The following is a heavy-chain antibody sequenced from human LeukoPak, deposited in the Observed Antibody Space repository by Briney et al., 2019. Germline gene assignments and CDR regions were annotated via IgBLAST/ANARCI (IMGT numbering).Heavy chain of an antibody. CDR3: ARDGDYVWGSYRYGFDY. D-gene: IGHD3-16*02. V-gene: IGHV1-46*01. CDR1: GYTFTGYY. Sequence: GASVKVSCKASGYTFTGYYMHWVRQAPGQGLEWMGIINPSGGSTSYAQKFQGRVTMTRDTSTSTVYMELSSLRSEDTAVYYCARDGDYVWGSYRYGFDYWGQGTLVTVSS. J-gene: IGHJ4*02. CDR2: INPSGGST.